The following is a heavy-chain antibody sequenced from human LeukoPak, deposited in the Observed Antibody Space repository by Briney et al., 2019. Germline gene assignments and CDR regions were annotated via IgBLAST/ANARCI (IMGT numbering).Heavy chain of an antibody. Sequence: ASVKVSCKASGYTFTSYDINWVRQATGQGLEWMGWTKPNSGNTGYAQKFQGRVTMTRNTSISTAYMELRSLRSEDTAVYYCARVNYDILTGYQDYWGQGTLVTVS. D-gene: IGHD3-9*01. CDR1: GYTFTSYD. CDR3: ARVNYDILTGYQDY. CDR2: TKPNSGNT. V-gene: IGHV1-8*01. J-gene: IGHJ4*02.